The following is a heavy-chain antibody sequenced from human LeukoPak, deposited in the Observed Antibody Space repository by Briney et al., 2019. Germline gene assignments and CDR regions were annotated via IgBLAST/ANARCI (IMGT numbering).Heavy chain of an antibody. J-gene: IGHJ4*02. CDR3: ARSGDTTTVFDY. CDR2: IWYDGSNK. V-gene: IGHV3-33*01. D-gene: IGHD2-21*01. Sequence: PGGSLRLSCAASGFTFSSYGMHWVRQAPGKGLEWVAVIWYDGSNKYYADSVKGRFTISRDNSKNTLYLQMNSLRAEDTAVYYCARSGDTTTVFDYWGQGTLVTVSS. CDR1: GFTFSSYG.